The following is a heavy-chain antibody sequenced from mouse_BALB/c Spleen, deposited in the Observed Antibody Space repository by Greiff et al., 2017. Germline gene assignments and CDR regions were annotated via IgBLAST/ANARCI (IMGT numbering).Heavy chain of an antibody. CDR1: GYTFTSYT. Sequence: VQVVESGAELARPGASVKMSCKASGYTFTSYTMHWVKQRPGQGLEWIGYINPSSGYTNYNQKFKDKATLTADKSSSTAYMQLSSLTSEDSAVYYCARDGNYYFDYWGQGTTLTVSS. CDR2: INPSSGYT. V-gene: IGHV1-4*01. CDR3: ARDGNYYFDY. J-gene: IGHJ2*01. D-gene: IGHD2-1*01.